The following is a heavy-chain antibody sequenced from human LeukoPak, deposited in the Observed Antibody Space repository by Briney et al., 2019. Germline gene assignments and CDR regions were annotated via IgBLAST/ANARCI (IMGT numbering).Heavy chain of an antibody. CDR3: ASGYCGGACQLGGVDM. D-gene: IGHD2-21*02. CDR2: INHSGST. V-gene: IGHV4-34*01. J-gene: IGHJ3*02. CDR1: GGSFSGYY. Sequence: SETLSLTCAVYGGSFSGYYWSWIRQPPGKRLEWIGEINHSGSTNYNPSLKSRVTISLDTSGNQFSLKLSSVTAADTAVYYCASGYCGGACQLGGVDMWGQGAMVTVSS.